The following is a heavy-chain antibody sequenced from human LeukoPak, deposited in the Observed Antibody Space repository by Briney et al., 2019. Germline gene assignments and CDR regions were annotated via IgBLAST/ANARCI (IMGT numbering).Heavy chain of an antibody. J-gene: IGHJ4*02. Sequence: YWXXIRQPPGKGXEWIGEINHSGSTNYNPSLKSRVTISVDTSKNQFSLKLSSVTAADTAVYYCARVVPAAISFDYWGQGTLVTVSS. D-gene: IGHD2-2*01. CDR2: INHSGST. CDR3: ARVVPAAISFDY. CDR1: Y. V-gene: IGHV4-34*01.